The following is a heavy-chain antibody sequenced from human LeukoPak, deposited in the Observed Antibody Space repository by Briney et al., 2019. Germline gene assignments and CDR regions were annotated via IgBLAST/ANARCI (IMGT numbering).Heavy chain of an antibody. D-gene: IGHD6-6*01. CDR1: GGSLSSSSYY. CDR3: ARSDSSSSVVVGSYYGMDV. Sequence: SETLSLTCTVSGGSLSSSSYYWVWIRPSPGMGLEWIGSIYYSGRTYYNPSLKSRITIFVDTSKTHSARQMSSVTAADTAVYYCARSDSSSSVVVGSYYGMDVWGQGTTVTVSS. CDR2: IYYSGRT. V-gene: IGHV4-39*02. J-gene: IGHJ6*02.